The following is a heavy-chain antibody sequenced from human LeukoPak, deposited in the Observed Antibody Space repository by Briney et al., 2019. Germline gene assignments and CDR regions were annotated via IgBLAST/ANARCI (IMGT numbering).Heavy chain of an antibody. CDR1: GFTFSSYA. J-gene: IGHJ6*02. D-gene: IGHD6-19*01. Sequence: GGSLRLSCAASGFTFSSYAMSWVRQAPGKGLEWVSAISGSGGSTYYADSVKGRFTISRDNSKNTLYLQMNSLRAEDTAVYYCARDRAQWLVQHYYYYYGMDVWGQGTTVTVSS. V-gene: IGHV3-23*01. CDR3: ARDRAQWLVQHYYYYYGMDV. CDR2: ISGSGGST.